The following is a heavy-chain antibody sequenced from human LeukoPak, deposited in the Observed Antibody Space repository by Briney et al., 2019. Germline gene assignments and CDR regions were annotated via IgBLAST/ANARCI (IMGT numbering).Heavy chain of an antibody. Sequence: KPGGSLRLSCAASGFTFHNAWMTWVRQAPGKGLEWVGRMKSNRDGGTSDYAAPVKVRFTISRDDSKNTLYLHMNSLRAEDTAVYYCTTLSNDVLYWGQGTLVTVS. J-gene: IGHJ4*02. CDR2: MKSNRDGGTS. V-gene: IGHV3-15*01. CDR3: TTLSNDVLY. CDR1: GFTFHNAW. D-gene: IGHD4-11*01.